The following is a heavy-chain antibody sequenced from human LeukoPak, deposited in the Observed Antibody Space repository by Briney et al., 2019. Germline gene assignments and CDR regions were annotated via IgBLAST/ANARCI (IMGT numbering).Heavy chain of an antibody. CDR3: ARVNPHSSFDY. CDR2: ISYDGNNE. J-gene: IGHJ4*02. CDR1: GFTFRSYA. D-gene: IGHD6-13*01. Sequence: GGSLRLSCAASGFTFRSYAMHWVRQAPGKGLEWVAVISYDGNNEFYADSVKGRFTISRDNSQNTLYLHMSSLRAEDTAVYYCARVNPHSSFDYWGQGTLVTVSS. V-gene: IGHV3-30*03.